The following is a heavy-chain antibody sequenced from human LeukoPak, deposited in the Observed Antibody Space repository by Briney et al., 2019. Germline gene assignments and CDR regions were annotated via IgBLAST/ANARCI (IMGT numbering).Heavy chain of an antibody. CDR3: ARQTFGDLYFDS. CDR2: IYHSGST. V-gene: IGHV4-59*08. J-gene: IGHJ4*02. D-gene: IGHD3-10*01. CDR1: GDSISSSY. Sequence: PSETLSLTCTVSGDSISSSYWSWMRQPPGRGLEWIGYIYHSGSTNYNPSLKSRVTISTDMSKNQLSLQLSSVTAADTAVYYCARQTFGDLYFDSWGQGTLVIVSS.